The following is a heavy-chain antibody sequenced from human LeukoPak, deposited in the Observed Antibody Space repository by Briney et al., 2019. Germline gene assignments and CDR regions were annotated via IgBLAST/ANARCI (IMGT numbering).Heavy chain of an antibody. CDR3: ARLRFLEWLLDYNWFDP. Sequence: SETLSLTCTVSGGSISSYYWSWIRQPPGKGLEWIGYIYYSGSTNYNPSFKSRVTISVDTSKNQFSLKLSSVTAADTAVYYCARLRFLEWLLDYNWFDPWGQGTLVTVSS. CDR1: GGSISSYY. J-gene: IGHJ5*02. V-gene: IGHV4-59*01. D-gene: IGHD3-3*01. CDR2: IYYSGST.